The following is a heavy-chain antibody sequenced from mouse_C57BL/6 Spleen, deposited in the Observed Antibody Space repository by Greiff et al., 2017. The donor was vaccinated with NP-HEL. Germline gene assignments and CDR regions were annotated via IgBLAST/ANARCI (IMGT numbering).Heavy chain of an antibody. Sequence: EVQLQQSGPELVKPGASVKISCKASGYTFTDYYMNWVKQSHGKSLEWIGDINPNNGGTSYNQKFKGKATLTVDKSSSTAYVELRSLTSEDSAVYYCARLNSPDYWGQGTSVTVSS. J-gene: IGHJ4*01. CDR2: INPNNGGT. V-gene: IGHV1-26*01. CDR3: ARLNSPDY. CDR1: GYTFTDYY.